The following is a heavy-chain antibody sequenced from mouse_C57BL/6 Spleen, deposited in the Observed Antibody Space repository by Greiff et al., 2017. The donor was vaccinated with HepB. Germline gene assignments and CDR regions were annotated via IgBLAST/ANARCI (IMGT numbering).Heavy chain of an antibody. Sequence: QVQLQQSGAELMKPGASVKLSCKATGYTFTGYWIEWVKQRPGHGLEWIGEILPGSGSTNYNEKFKGKATFTADTSSNTAYMQLSSLTTEDSAIYYCARRYYSNYEDAYWGQGTLVTVSA. CDR1: GYTFTGYW. J-gene: IGHJ3*01. CDR3: ARRYYSNYEDAY. V-gene: IGHV1-9*01. CDR2: ILPGSGST. D-gene: IGHD2-5*01.